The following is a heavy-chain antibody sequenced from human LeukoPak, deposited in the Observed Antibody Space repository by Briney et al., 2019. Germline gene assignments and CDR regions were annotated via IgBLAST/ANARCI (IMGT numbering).Heavy chain of an antibody. V-gene: IGHV3-53*01. Sequence: PGGSLRLSCTASGFTVSHNYMHWVRQAPGKGLEWVSVIHSGGSSYHADSVKGRFTISRDNSKNTVFLQLNSLRAEDTAVYYWARGPPAENLIDFWGQGPLVTVPS. CDR1: GFTVSHNY. CDR3: ARGPPAENLIDF. CDR2: IHSGGSS. J-gene: IGHJ4*02. D-gene: IGHD6-19*01.